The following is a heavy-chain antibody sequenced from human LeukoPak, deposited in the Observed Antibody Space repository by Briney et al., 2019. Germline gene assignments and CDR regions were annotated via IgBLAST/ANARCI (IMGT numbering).Heavy chain of an antibody. CDR2: INPSGGST. CDR3: AIPLFGGLRAYAFDI. Sequence: ASVKVSCKASGYTFTSYYMHWVRQAPGQGLEWMGIINPSGGSTSYAQKFQGRVTMTRDTSTSTVYMELSSLRSEDTAVYYCAIPLFGGLRAYAFDIWGQGTMVTVSS. CDR1: GYTFTSYY. V-gene: IGHV1-46*01. J-gene: IGHJ3*02. D-gene: IGHD4-23*01.